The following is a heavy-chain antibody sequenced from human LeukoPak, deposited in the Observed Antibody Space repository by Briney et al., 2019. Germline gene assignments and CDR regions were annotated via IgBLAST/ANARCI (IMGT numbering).Heavy chain of an antibody. J-gene: IGHJ4*02. CDR1: GGSISSSSYY. CDR2: IYYSGST. Sequence: SETLSLTCTVSGGSISSSSYYWGWIRQPPGKGLEWIGSIYYSGSTYYNPSLKSRVTISVDTSKNQFSLKLSSVTAADTAVYYCARDFPGSPSDYWGQGTLVTVSS. V-gene: IGHV4-39*07. CDR3: ARDFPGSPSDY. D-gene: IGHD3-10*01.